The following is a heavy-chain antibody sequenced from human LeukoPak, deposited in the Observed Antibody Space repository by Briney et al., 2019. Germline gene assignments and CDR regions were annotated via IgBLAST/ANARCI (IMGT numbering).Heavy chain of an antibody. V-gene: IGHV3-30-3*01. CDR1: GSTFSSYA. Sequence: GGSLRLSCAASGSTFSSYAMHWVRQAPGKGLEWVAVISYDGSNKYYADSVKGRFTISRDNSKNTLYLQMNSLRAEDTAVYYCARGYRSTRWLQLYWGQGTLVTVSS. D-gene: IGHD1-1*01. CDR3: ARGYRSTRWLQLY. CDR2: ISYDGSNK. J-gene: IGHJ4*02.